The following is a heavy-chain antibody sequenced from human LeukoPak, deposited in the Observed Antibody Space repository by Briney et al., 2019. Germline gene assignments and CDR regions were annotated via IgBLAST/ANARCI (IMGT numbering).Heavy chain of an antibody. D-gene: IGHD3-10*01. CDR3: ARFLRFYYFDY. V-gene: IGHV3-11*01. CDR2: ISSSGSTI. Sequence: SGGSLRLSWAASGFTFSDYYMSWIRQAPGKGLEWVSYISSSGSTIYYADSVKGRFTISRDNAKNSLYLQMNSLRAEDTAVYYCARFLRFYYFDYWGQGTLVTVSS. J-gene: IGHJ4*02. CDR1: GFTFSDYY.